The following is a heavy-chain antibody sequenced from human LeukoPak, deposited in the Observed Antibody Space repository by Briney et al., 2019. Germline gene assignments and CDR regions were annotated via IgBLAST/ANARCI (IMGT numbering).Heavy chain of an antibody. CDR2: ISSGSRTI. J-gene: IGHJ4*02. Sequence: GGSLRLSCAASGFTFSSYNMNWVRQAPGKGLEWVSYISSGSRTIYHADSVKGRFTMSRDNAKNSLYLQMNSLRAEDTAVYYCARESISGHRDFDYWGQGALVTVSS. D-gene: IGHD1-26*01. V-gene: IGHV3-48*01. CDR1: GFTFSSYN. CDR3: ARESISGHRDFDY.